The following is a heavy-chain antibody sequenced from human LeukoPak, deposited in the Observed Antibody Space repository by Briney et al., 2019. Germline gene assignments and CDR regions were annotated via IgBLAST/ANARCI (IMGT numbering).Heavy chain of an antibody. V-gene: IGHV4-59*08. J-gene: IGHJ4*02. CDR3: ARRWLQFGVIDY. D-gene: IGHD5-24*01. CDR2: IYYSRST. CDR1: GGSISSYY. Sequence: SETLSLTCTVSGGSISSYYWSWIRQPPGKGLEWIGYIYYSRSTNYNPSLKSRVTISVDTSKNQFSLKLSSVTAADTAVYYCARRWLQFGVIDYWGQGTLVTVSS.